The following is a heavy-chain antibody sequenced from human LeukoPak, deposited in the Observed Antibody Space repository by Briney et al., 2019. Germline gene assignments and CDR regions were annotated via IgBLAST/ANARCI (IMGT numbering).Heavy chain of an antibody. V-gene: IGHV4-39*01. CDR3: ATQGRYYYDSTKFTFDY. Sequence: SETLSLTCTVSGDSVTTASYYWGWIRQPPGRGLEWIGSIYFSGNTYYNWSLKSRVAISIDTSKNQFSLNLTSVTASDTAVYYCATQGRYYYDSTKFTFDYWGQGTLVSVSS. D-gene: IGHD3-22*01. J-gene: IGHJ4*02. CDR1: GDSVTTASYY. CDR2: IYFSGNT.